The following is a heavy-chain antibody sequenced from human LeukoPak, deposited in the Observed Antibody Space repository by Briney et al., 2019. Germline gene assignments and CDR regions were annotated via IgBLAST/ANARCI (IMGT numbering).Heavy chain of an antibody. Sequence: TGGSLRLSCAASGFTVSSNYMSWVRQAPGKGLEWVSVIYSGGSTYYADSVKGRFTISRDNSKNTLYLQMNSLRAEDTAIYYCAKTSSTSCYSCVFDYWGQGPLVTVSS. D-gene: IGHD2-2*01. CDR2: IYSGGST. J-gene: IGHJ4*02. V-gene: IGHV3-53*01. CDR1: GFTVSSNY. CDR3: AKTSSTSCYSCVFDY.